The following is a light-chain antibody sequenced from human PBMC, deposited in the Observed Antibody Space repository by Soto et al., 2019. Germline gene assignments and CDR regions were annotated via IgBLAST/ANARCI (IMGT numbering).Light chain of an antibody. Sequence: QSVLTQPPSASGTPGQRVTISCSGSSSNIGSNTVNWYQQLPGTAPKLLIYSNNQRPSGVPDRFSGSKSGTPASLAISGLQSEDEADYYCAAWDDSLNGYYVFGTGTKSPS. CDR2: SNN. CDR1: SSNIGSNT. J-gene: IGLJ1*01. V-gene: IGLV1-44*01. CDR3: AAWDDSLNGYYV.